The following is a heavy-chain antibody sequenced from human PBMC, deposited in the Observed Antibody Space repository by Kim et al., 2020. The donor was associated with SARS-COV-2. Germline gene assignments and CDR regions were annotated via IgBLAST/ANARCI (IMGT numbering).Heavy chain of an antibody. CDR2: INPSGGST. J-gene: IGHJ6*03. V-gene: IGHV1-46*01. D-gene: IGHD3-22*01. Sequence: ASVKVSCKASGYTFTSYYMHWVRQAPGQGLEWMGIINPSGGSTSYAQKFQGRVTMTRDTSTSTVYMELSSLRSEDTAVYYCARDDSSGYRYYYYYMDVWGKGTTVTVSS. CDR1: GYTFTSYY. CDR3: ARDDSSGYRYYYYYMDV.